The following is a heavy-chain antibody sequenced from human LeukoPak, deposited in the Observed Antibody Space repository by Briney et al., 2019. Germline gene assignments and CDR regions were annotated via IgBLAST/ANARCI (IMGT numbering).Heavy chain of an antibody. J-gene: IGHJ3*02. Sequence: RPGGSLRISCAASGFTFSSYAMSWVRQAPGKGLEWVSAISGSGGSTYYADSVKGRFTISRDNSKNMLYLQMNSLRAEDTAVYYCAKDQYSSGLDAFDIWGQGTMLTVSS. CDR3: AKDQYSSGLDAFDI. D-gene: IGHD6-19*01. CDR2: ISGSGGST. V-gene: IGHV3-23*01. CDR1: GFTFSSYA.